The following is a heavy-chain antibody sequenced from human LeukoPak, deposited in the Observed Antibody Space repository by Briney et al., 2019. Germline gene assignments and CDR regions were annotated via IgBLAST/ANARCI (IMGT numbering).Heavy chain of an antibody. CDR2: IKHDGSEK. CDR3: RTLYDSRGYQSDY. CDR1: GFTFSRYW. Sequence: GGSLRLSCAGSGFTFSRYWMTWVRQAPGKGMKWVSNIKHDGSEKYYEDSVKGRFTISRDNAKNSLYLQMNSLRAEDTALYYCRTLYDSRGYQSDYWGQGTLVTVSS. V-gene: IGHV3-7*01. J-gene: IGHJ4*02. D-gene: IGHD3-22*01.